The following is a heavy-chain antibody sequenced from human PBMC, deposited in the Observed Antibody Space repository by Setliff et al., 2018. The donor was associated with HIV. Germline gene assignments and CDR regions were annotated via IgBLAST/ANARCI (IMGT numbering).Heavy chain of an antibody. CDR2: INHSGST. J-gene: IGHJ6*03. V-gene: IGHV4-34*01. CDR1: GGSFSDYGGSFSDYY. Sequence: SETLSLTCAVYGGSFSDYGGSFSDYYWTWIRQPPGKGLEWIGEINHSGSTNYNPSLTSRVTISVDTSKNQFSLKLRSVTAADTAVYYCARDRSNWNYGKNYMDVWGKGTTVTVSS. D-gene: IGHD1-7*01. CDR3: ARDRSNWNYGKNYMDV.